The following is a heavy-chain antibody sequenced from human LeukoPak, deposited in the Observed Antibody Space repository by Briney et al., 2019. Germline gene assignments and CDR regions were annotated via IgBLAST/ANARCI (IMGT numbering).Heavy chain of an antibody. D-gene: IGHD4-17*01. J-gene: IGHJ4*02. CDR2: ISGSGGST. Sequence: PGESLRLSCAASGFTFSSYAMSWVRQAPGKGLEWVSAISGSGGSTYYADSVKGRFTISRDNSKNTLYLQMNSLRAEDTAVYYCARAHDYGDYTDYWGQGTLVTVSS. CDR1: GFTFSSYA. V-gene: IGHV3-23*01. CDR3: ARAHDYGDYTDY.